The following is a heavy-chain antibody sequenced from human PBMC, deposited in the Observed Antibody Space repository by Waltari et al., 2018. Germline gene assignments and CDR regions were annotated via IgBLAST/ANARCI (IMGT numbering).Heavy chain of an antibody. CDR2: INHSGST. CDR3: ARGVTTVTTGGFDY. Sequence: QVQLQQWGAGLLKPSETLSLTCAVYGGSFSGYYWSWIRQPPGKGLEWIGEINHSGSTNYNPSLKSRVTISVDTSKNQFSLKLSSVTAADTAVYYCARGVTTVTTGGFDYWGQGTLVTVSS. V-gene: IGHV4-34*01. D-gene: IGHD4-4*01. CDR1: GGSFSGYY. J-gene: IGHJ4*02.